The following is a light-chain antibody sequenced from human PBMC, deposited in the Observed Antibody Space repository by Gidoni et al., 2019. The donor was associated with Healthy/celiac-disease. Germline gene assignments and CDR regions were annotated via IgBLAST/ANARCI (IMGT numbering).Light chain of an antibody. Sequence: QSALTQPASVSGSPGQSITISCTGTSSDVGSYNLVSWYQQHPGKAPKRMIYEGSKRPSGVSNRVSGSKSGNTASLTISGLQAEDEADYYCCSYAGSSTFDVVFGGGTKLTVL. CDR1: SSDVGSYNL. CDR2: EGS. CDR3: CSYAGSSTFDVV. V-gene: IGLV2-23*03. J-gene: IGLJ2*01.